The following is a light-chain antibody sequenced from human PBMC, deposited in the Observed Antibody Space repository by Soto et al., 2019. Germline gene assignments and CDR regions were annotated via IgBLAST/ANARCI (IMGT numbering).Light chain of an antibody. CDR2: KAS. CDR3: QQYDSHSWT. J-gene: IGKJ1*01. V-gene: IGKV1-5*03. Sequence: DVQMTQSPSTLSASVGDRVTITCRASQSIRSWLAWYQQKTGKAPKLLNYKASNLESGVPSRFSGSGSGTEFTLTISSLQPDDFATYYCQQYDSHSWTFGQGTKVEI. CDR1: QSIRSW.